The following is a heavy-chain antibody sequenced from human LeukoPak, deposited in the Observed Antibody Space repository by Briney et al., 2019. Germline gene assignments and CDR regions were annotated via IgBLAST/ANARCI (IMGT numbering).Heavy chain of an antibody. V-gene: IGHV3-30*18. CDR3: AKWSTYGGGRAGFDY. D-gene: IGHD3-16*01. CDR1: GFTFSSYG. Sequence: PGGSLRLSCAASGFTFSSYGMHWVRQAPGKGLEWVAVISYDGSNKYYADSVKGRFTISRDNSKNTLYLQMNSLRAEDTAVYYCAKWSTYGGGRAGFDYWGQGTLVTVSS. J-gene: IGHJ4*02. CDR2: ISYDGSNK.